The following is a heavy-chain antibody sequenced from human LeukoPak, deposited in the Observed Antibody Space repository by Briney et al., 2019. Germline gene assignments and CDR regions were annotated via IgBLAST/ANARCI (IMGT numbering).Heavy chain of an antibody. D-gene: IGHD6-6*01. CDR2: IYYSGST. Sequence: SETLSLTCTVSGGSLSSSSYYWGWIRPPPGKGLEWIGSIYYSGSTYYNPSLKSRVTISVDTSKNQFSLKLSSVTAADTAVYYCARGIAARHFDYWGQGTLVTVSS. V-gene: IGHV4-39*01. J-gene: IGHJ4*02. CDR1: GGSLSSSSYY. CDR3: ARGIAARHFDY.